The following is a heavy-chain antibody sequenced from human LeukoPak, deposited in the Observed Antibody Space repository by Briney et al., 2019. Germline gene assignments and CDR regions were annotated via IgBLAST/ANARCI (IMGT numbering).Heavy chain of an antibody. CDR3: ARDPIAAEPDYFDY. D-gene: IGHD1-14*01. CDR1: GFTFRTYA. V-gene: IGHV3-30*04. Sequence: GRSLRLSCSASGFTFRTYAMHWVRQAPGKGLEWVAVIFDERNKFVADSVKGRFTISRDNSKNTLYLQMNSLRDEDTAVYYCARDPIAAEPDYFDYWGQGTLVTVSS. J-gene: IGHJ4*02. CDR2: IFDERNK.